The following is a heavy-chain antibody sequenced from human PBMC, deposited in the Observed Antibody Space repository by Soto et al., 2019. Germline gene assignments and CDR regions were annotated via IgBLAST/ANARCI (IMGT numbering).Heavy chain of an antibody. Sequence: PGGSLRLSCAASGFTFSSYAMSWVRQAPGKGLEWVSAISGSGGSTYYADSVKGRFTISRDNSKNTLYLQMNSLRAEDTAVYYCAKGTYYDFWSGHIYYYYGMDVWGQGTTVTVSS. J-gene: IGHJ6*02. CDR1: GFTFSSYA. D-gene: IGHD3-3*01. CDR3: AKGTYYDFWSGHIYYYYGMDV. V-gene: IGHV3-23*01. CDR2: ISGSGGST.